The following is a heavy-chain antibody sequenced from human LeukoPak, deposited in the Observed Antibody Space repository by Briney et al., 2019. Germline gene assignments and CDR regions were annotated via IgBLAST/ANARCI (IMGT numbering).Heavy chain of an antibody. J-gene: IGHJ4*02. CDR2: FDPEDGET. V-gene: IGHV1-24*01. D-gene: IGHD5-18*01. CDR1: GYTLTELS. Sequence: GASVKVSCKVSGYTLTELSMHWVRQAPGKGLEWMGGFDPEDGETIYAQKFQGRVTMTEDTSTDTAYMELSSLRSEDTAVYYCATVGQLWLPAQFDYWGQGTLVTVSS. CDR3: ATVGQLWLPAQFDY.